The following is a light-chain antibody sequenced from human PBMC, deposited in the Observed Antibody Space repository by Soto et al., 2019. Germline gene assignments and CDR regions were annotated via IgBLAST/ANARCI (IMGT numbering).Light chain of an antibody. J-gene: IGLJ1*01. Sequence: QSALTQSASGSGSPGQSITISCTGTSSDVGGYNYVSWYQQHPGKAPKLMIYDVSNRPSGVSNRFSGSKSGNTASLTISGLQAEDEADYYCSSYTSSSTLYVFGTGTKLTVL. CDR2: DVS. CDR1: SSDVGGYNY. CDR3: SSYTSSSTLYV. V-gene: IGLV2-14*01.